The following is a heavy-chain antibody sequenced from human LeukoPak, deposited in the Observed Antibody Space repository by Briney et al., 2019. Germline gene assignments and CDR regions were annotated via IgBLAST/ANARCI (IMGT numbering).Heavy chain of an antibody. D-gene: IGHD6-19*01. CDR2: ISSGSIST. CDR3: AAARGTVAEEAFDI. J-gene: IGHJ3*02. CDR1: GFTFSSYA. Sequence: GGSLRLSCAASGFTFSSYAMSWVRQSPGKGLEWVSAISSGSISTYYADSVKGRFTISRDNSKNTLYLQMHSLRAEDTAVYYCAAARGTVAEEAFDIWGQGTMVTVSS. V-gene: IGHV3-23*01.